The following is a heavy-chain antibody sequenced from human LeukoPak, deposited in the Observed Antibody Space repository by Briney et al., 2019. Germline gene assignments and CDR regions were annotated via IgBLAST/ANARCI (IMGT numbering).Heavy chain of an antibody. Sequence: GGSLRLSCAASGFTFSSYAMSWVRQAPGKGLAWVSTISGGSGSTYCADSVKGRFTISRDNSKNTLYLQMNSLRDEDTAVYYCAKHRFESGGYHSADWGQGTLVTVSS. V-gene: IGHV3-23*01. D-gene: IGHD3-22*01. CDR3: AKHRFESGGYHSAD. J-gene: IGHJ4*02. CDR1: GFTFSSYA. CDR2: ISGGSGST.